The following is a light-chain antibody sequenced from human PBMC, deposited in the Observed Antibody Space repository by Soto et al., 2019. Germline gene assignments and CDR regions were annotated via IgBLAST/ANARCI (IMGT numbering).Light chain of an antibody. CDR2: DAL. J-gene: IGLJ3*02. CDR1: STDIGSHYL. V-gene: IGLV2-23*01. CDR3: CSYAGRSPVV. Sequence: QSALTQPASVSGSPGQSITISCTGTSTDIGSHYLVSWYQQHPGKVPKLIIYDALKRPTGVSNRFSGSKSGNTASLTISRLLPEDEADYYCCSYAGRSPVVFGGGTKLTVL.